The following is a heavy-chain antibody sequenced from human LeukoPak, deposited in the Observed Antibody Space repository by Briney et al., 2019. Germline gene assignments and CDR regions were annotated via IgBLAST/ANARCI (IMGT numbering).Heavy chain of an antibody. CDR3: ARGGGAPYVALFYFDY. V-gene: IGHV3-48*03. D-gene: IGHD3-16*01. CDR1: GFTFNTYE. J-gene: IGHJ4*02. Sequence: GGSLRLSCAASGFTFNTYEMNWVRQAPGRGLEWVSYISISGSTIYYADSVKGRFTMSRDNAKNSLYLQMNSLRAEDTAIYYCARGGGAPYVALFYFDYWGQGSLVTVSS. CDR2: ISISGSTI.